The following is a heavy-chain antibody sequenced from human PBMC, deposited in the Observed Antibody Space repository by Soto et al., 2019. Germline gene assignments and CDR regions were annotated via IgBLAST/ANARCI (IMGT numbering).Heavy chain of an antibody. D-gene: IGHD3-16*02. J-gene: IGHJ3*02. V-gene: IGHV4-39*07. CDR2: IYYSGST. CDR1: GGSISSSSYY. Sequence: SETLSLTCTVSGGSISSSSYYWGWIRQPPGEGLEWIGSIYYSGSTYYNPSLKSRVTISVDTSKNQFSLKLSSVTAADTAVYYCARDYQEISDAFDIWGQGTMVTVSS. CDR3: ARDYQEISDAFDI.